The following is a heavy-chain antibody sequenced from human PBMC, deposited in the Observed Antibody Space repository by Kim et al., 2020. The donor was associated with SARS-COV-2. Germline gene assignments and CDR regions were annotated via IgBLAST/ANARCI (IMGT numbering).Heavy chain of an antibody. J-gene: IGHJ4*02. CDR2: ISSNGGST. V-gene: IGHV3-64D*06. CDR1: GFTFSSYA. Sequence: GGSLRLSCSASGFTFSSYAMHWVRQAPGKGLEYVSAISSNGGSTYYADSVKGRFTISRDNSKNTLYLQMSSLRAEDTAVYYCVKEGFGWPFDYWGQGTLVTVSS. D-gene: IGHD6-19*01. CDR3: VKEGFGWPFDY.